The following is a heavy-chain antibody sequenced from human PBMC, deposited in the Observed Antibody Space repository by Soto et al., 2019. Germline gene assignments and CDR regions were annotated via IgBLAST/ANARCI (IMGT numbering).Heavy chain of an antibody. CDR2: VNPSGGHT. V-gene: IGHV1-46*01. J-gene: IGHJ5*01. CDR1: VDTFTDYY. D-gene: IGHD2-21*02. CDR3: VRAGQVVVVTAAFDS. Sequence: QVQLVQSGAEVKKPGASVKVFCKASVDTFTDYYIHWVRQAPGQGLEWMGTVNPSGGHTTYAQHSLDRMTMTTDTSTSAPYMELTRLTPEDPAVYYSVRAGQVVVVTAAFDSRGQGTLVTVSS.